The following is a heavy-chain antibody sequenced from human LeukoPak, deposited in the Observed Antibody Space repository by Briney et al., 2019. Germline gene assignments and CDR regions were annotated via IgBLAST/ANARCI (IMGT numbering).Heavy chain of an antibody. CDR2: IYSGGST. J-gene: IGHJ4*02. Sequence: GGSLILSCAASGFTVSSNYMTWVRQAPGKGLEWVSIIYSGGSTYYADSVKGRFTISRDNSKNTLYLHLNSLRAEDSAVYYCARGGYGGLDYWGQGSLVTVSS. CDR3: ARGGYGGLDY. D-gene: IGHD4-23*01. V-gene: IGHV3-53*01. CDR1: GFTVSSNY.